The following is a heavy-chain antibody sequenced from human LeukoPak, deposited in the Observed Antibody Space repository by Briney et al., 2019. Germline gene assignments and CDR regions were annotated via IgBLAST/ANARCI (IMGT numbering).Heavy chain of an antibody. Sequence: PSETLSLTCSVSGGSISSFYWSWIRQPPGKGLEWVGYMYYSGSTNYNPSLKSRVTISVDTSKNQFSLNLTSVTAADTAMYYCARGSPLDWYFDLWGRGTLVSVSS. CDR3: ARGSPLDWYFDL. J-gene: IGHJ2*01. V-gene: IGHV4-59*01. CDR1: GGSISSFY. CDR2: MYYSGST.